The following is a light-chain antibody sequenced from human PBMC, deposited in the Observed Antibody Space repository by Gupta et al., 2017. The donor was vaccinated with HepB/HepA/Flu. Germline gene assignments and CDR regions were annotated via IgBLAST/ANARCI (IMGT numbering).Light chain of an antibody. CDR3: QQYGRSPPT. V-gene: IGKV3-20*01. Sequence: EIVLTQSPGTLSLSPGEGATLSCRASQSVSSSYLAWYQQKPGQAPRLLIYNSSSRVTGIPDRFSGSGSGTDFTLTISRLKPEDFAVYFCQQYGRSPPTFGQGTKVEI. J-gene: IGKJ1*01. CDR1: QSVSSSY. CDR2: NSS.